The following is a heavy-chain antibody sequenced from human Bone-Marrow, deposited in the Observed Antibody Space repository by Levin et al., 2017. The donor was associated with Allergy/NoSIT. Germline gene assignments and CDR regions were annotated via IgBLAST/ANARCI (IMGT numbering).Heavy chain of an antibody. J-gene: IGHJ4*02. V-gene: IGHV4-34*01. CDR2: INHSGST. CDR3: ARGGRWSFSYYFDY. D-gene: IGHD3-10*01. CDR1: GGSFTGYF. Sequence: SETLSLTCAVDGGSFTGYFWTWIRQPPGKGLEWIGEINHSGSTKYNPSLTSRVTISVDTSKKEFSLNLSSVTAADTAVFYCARGGRWSFSYYFDYWGQGTRVAVSS.